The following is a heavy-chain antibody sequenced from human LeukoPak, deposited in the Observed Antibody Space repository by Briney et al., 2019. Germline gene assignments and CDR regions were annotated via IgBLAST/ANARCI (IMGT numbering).Heavy chain of an antibody. CDR3: AGLVGRYSSGLYYYYFDY. CDR2: MYLSGTT. V-gene: IGHV4-59*12. Sequence: RSSETLSLTCSVSDGSINSYYWNWIRRPPGKGLEWIGEMYLSGTTHSNPSVKSRVTISIDKSKNQFFLNLSSVTAADTAVYYCAGLVGRYSSGLYYYYFDYWGQGTLVTVSS. D-gene: IGHD3-22*01. CDR1: DGSINSYY. J-gene: IGHJ4*02.